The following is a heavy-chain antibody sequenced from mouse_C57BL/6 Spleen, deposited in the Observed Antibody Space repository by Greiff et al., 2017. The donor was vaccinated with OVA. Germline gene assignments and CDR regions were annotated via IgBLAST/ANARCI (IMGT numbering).Heavy chain of an antibody. CDR2: IHPNSGST. J-gene: IGHJ3*01. CDR3: ARSGYDSAWFAY. Sequence: QVQLKESGAELVKPGASVKLSCKASGYTFTSYWMHWVKQRPGQGLEWIGMIHPNSGSTNYNEKFKSKATLTVDKSSSTAYMQLSSLPSEDSAVYDCARSGYDSAWFAYWGQGTLVTVSA. V-gene: IGHV1-64*01. CDR1: GYTFTSYW. D-gene: IGHD2-4*01.